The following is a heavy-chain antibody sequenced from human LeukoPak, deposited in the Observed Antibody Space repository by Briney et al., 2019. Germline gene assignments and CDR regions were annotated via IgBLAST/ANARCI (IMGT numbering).Heavy chain of an antibody. Sequence: GGSLRLSCAASGFTFSRYGMHWVRQAPGKGLEWVAVIWYDGSNKYYADSVKGRFTISRDNSKNTPYLQMNSLRAEDTAVYYCARESELGRDGYNLGYWGQGTLVTVSS. CDR2: IWYDGSNK. J-gene: IGHJ4*02. CDR3: ARESELGRDGYNLGY. CDR1: GFTFSRYG. V-gene: IGHV3-33*01. D-gene: IGHD5-24*01.